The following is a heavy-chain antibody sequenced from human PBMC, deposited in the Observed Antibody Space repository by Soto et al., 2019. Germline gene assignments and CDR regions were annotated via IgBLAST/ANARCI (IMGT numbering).Heavy chain of an antibody. V-gene: IGHV4-59*01. Sequence: EPLSLTWTVSGGCISSYYWSWIRQPPGKGLEWIGYIYYSGSTNYNPSLKSRVTISVDTSKNQFSLKLSSVTAADTAVYYCESGGSCYSRYCYFDYWGQGTLVTVSS. CDR1: GGCISSYY. CDR2: IYYSGST. D-gene: IGHD2-15*01. CDR3: ESGGSCYSRYCYFDY. J-gene: IGHJ4*02.